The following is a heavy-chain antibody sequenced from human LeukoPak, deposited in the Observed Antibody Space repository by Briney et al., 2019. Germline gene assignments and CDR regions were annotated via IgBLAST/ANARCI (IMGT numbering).Heavy chain of an antibody. V-gene: IGHV4-30-4*01. CDR2: IYYSGST. Sequence: PSQTLSLTCTVSGGSISSGDYYWSWIRQPPGKGLEWIGYIYYSGSTYYNPSLKSRVTISVDTSKNQFSLKLSSVTAADTAVYYCARHTTMTAQHWELLTMGGAFDIWGQGTMVTVSS. J-gene: IGHJ3*02. CDR1: GGSISSGDYY. D-gene: IGHD1-26*01. CDR3: ARHTTMTAQHWELLTMGGAFDI.